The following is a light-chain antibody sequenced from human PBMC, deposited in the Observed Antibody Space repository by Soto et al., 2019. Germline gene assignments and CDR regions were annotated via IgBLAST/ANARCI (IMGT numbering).Light chain of an antibody. CDR3: QQYGSSPTT. Sequence: EIVLTQSPGTLSLSPGERATLSCRASQSVSSNYLAWYQQKPGQAPRVLIYVASSRATGIPDRFSGSGSGTDFTLTINRLEPEDFAVSYCQQYGSSPTTFGQGTRLEIK. J-gene: IGKJ5*01. CDR2: VAS. CDR1: QSVSSNY. V-gene: IGKV3-20*01.